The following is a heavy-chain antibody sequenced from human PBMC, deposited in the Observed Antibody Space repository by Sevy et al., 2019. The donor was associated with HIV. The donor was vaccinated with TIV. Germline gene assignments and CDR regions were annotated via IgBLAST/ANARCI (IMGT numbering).Heavy chain of an antibody. CDR2: ISGSSNYI. CDR1: SFSFTTFA. D-gene: IGHD6-19*01. Sequence: GGSLRLSCTTSSFSFTTFAMNWVCQSPGKGLEWVSYISGSSNYIYYADSVKGRFTISRDNAKNSLYLQMTSLRGEDTAVYYCARSGLAWDAFDIWGRGTMVTVSS. CDR3: ARSGLAWDAFDI. J-gene: IGHJ3*02. V-gene: IGHV3-21*06.